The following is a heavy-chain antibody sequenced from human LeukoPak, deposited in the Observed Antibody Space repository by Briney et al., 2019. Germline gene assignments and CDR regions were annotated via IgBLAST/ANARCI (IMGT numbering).Heavy chain of an antibody. CDR2: ISHSGST. V-gene: IGHV4-34*01. D-gene: IGHD3-10*01. CDR3: ARTKVRGRFDY. Sequence: SETLSLTCAVSGVSFSGYYWTWIRQPPGKGLEWIGEISHSGSTNYNPSLKSRVTISVDTSKNQFSLKLSSVTAADTAVYYCARTKVRGRFDYWGQGTLVTVSS. J-gene: IGHJ4*02. CDR1: GVSFSGYY.